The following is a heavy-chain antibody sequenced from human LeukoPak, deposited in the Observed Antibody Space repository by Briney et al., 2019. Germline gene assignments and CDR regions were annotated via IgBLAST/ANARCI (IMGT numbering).Heavy chain of an antibody. D-gene: IGHD1-20*01. CDR2: ISWNSGSI. J-gene: IGHJ5*02. Sequence: GRSLRLSCAASGFTFDDYAMHWVRQAPGEGLEWVSGISWNSGSIVYADSVKGRFTISRDNAKNSLYLQMNSLRAEDTALYYCARVTGNNWFDPWGQGTLVTVSS. CDR1: GFTFDDYA. CDR3: ARVTGNNWFDP. V-gene: IGHV3-9*01.